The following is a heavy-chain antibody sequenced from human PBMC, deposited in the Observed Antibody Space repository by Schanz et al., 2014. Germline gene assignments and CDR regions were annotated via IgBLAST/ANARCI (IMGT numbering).Heavy chain of an antibody. CDR2: ISHDGYST. V-gene: IGHV3-64*04. CDR3: AKNQYDDVDLSSFYFDF. CDR1: GFIFSNYG. Sequence: QERLVESGGGVVQPGRSLRLSCAASGFIFSNYGMHWVRQAPGKGLEYVSAISHDGYSTYYADSVTGRFTISRDNSKNSLYLQMNSLRPEDTAIYYCAKNQYDDVDLSSFYFDFWGQGTLVTVSS. D-gene: IGHD3-10*02. J-gene: IGHJ4*02.